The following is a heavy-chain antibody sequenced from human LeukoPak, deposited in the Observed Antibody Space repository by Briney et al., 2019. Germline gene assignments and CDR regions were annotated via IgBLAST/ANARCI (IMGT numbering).Heavy chain of an antibody. J-gene: IGHJ4*02. V-gene: IGHV3-23*01. CDR1: GFMFSSYA. Sequence: GGSLRLSCAASGFMFSSYAMSWVRQAPGKGLEWVSGISGSGSSTDYAFSVKGRFTISRDNSRSTLYLQMNSLRVEDTAVYYCAKGGWFGDYDYWGQGTLVTVSS. CDR3: AKGGWFGDYDY. D-gene: IGHD3-10*01. CDR2: ISGSGSST.